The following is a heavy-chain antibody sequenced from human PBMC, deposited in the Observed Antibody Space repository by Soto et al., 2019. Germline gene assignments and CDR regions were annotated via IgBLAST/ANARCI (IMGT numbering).Heavy chain of an antibody. CDR3: ARDANWNGYYYGMDV. D-gene: IGHD1-20*01. J-gene: IGHJ6*02. V-gene: IGHV1-2*02. CDR2: INPNSGGT. Sequence: ASVKVSCKASGYTFTGYYMHWVRQAPGQGLEWMGWINPNSGGTNYAQKFQGRDTMTRDTSVSTAYMELSRLRSDDTAVYYCARDANWNGYYYGMDVWGQGTTVTVSS. CDR1: GYTFTGYY.